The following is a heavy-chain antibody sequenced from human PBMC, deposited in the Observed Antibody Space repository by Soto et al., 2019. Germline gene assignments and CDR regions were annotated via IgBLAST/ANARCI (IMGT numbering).Heavy chain of an antibody. V-gene: IGHV1-69*01. D-gene: IGHD1-26*01. CDR3: ARDGGRHSGGIDY. CDR2: IIPIFGTA. J-gene: IGHJ4*02. CDR1: GGIFSSYS. Sequence: QVQLVQSGAEGKKPGSSVKVSCKASGGIFSSYSINWVRQAPGQGLEWMGEIIPIFGTANYAQKFQGRVTITADASTSTAYMELSSLRSADTAVYYCARDGGRHSGGIDYWGQGTLVTVSS.